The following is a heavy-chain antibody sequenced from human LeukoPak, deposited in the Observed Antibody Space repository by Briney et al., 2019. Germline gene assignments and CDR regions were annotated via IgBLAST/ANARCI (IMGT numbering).Heavy chain of an antibody. D-gene: IGHD2-15*01. CDR1: GGSISSYY. CDR3: ARDRWSDIVVVANSDDAFDI. V-gene: IGHV4-38-2*02. J-gene: IGHJ3*02. Sequence: SETLSLTCTVSGGSISSYYWSWIRQPPGKGLEWIGSIYHSGSTYYNPSLKSRVTISVDTSKNQFSLKLSSVTAADTAVYYCARDRWSDIVVVANSDDAFDIWGQGTMVTVSS. CDR2: IYHSGST.